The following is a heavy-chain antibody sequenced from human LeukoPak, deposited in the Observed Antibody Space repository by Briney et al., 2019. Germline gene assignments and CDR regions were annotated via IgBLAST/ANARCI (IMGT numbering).Heavy chain of an antibody. D-gene: IGHD3-22*01. V-gene: IGHV3-7*01. CDR3: ATSHDSSGNN. Sequence: GGSLRLSCAASGFAFSNFWMSWVRQAPGKGLEGVANIRQDGSDKYYVASVKGRFTISRDNAKNSLYLQMNSLTAEDTAVYYCATSHDSSGNNWGQGTLVTVSS. CDR1: GFAFSNFW. J-gene: IGHJ4*02. CDR2: IRQDGSDK.